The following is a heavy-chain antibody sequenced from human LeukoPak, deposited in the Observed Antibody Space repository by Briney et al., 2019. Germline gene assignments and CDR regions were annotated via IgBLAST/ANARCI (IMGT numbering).Heavy chain of an antibody. CDR1: GGSFSGYY. V-gene: IGHV4-34*01. J-gene: IGHJ4*02. Sequence: SETPSLTCAVYGGSFSGYYWSWIRQPPGKGLEWIGEINHSGSTNYNPSLKSRVTISVDTSKNQFSLKLSSVTAADTAVYYCAREPKYWGQGTLVTVSS. D-gene: IGHD1-14*01. CDR2: INHSGST. CDR3: AREPKY.